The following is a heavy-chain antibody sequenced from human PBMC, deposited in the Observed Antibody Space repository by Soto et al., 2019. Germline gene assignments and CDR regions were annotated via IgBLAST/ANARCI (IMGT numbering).Heavy chain of an antibody. D-gene: IGHD5-18*01. J-gene: IGHJ3*01. CDR1: GGSMSRYY. CDR2: MYYSGNT. CDR3: ATLDTPFAFDV. V-gene: IGHV4-59*01. Sequence: PSETLSLTSPVSGGSMSRYYWSWRRQPPGKGLEWIAYMYYSGNTTYNPSLKSLVTMAVDTSKRQFSLKLRSVTAADTAVYYCATLDTPFAFDVWGQGAMVTVSS.